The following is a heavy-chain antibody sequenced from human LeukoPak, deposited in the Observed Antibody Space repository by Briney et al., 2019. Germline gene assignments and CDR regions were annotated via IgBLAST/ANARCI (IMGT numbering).Heavy chain of an antibody. CDR3: ARRDGYNDY. V-gene: IGHV3-64*01. Sequence: GGSLRLSCAASGFTFGSYAMHWVRQAPGKGLEYVSAISSNGGSTYYANSVKGRFTISRDNSKNTLYLQVGSLRAEDMAVYYCARRDGYNDYWGQGTLVTVSS. CDR2: ISSNGGST. D-gene: IGHD5-24*01. J-gene: IGHJ4*02. CDR1: GFTFGSYA.